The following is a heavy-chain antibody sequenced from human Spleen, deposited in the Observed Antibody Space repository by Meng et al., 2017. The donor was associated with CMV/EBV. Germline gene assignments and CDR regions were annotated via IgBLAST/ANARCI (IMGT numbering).Heavy chain of an antibody. CDR1: GFNFSDYY. D-gene: IGHD1-14*01. CDR3: ARDRGTGNFDY. Sequence: SCAASGFNFSDYYMNWIRQVPGKGLEWVSYMSNSGTTRYYADSVKGRFTISGDNAKNSLYLQMNSLRAEDTAVYYCARDRGTGNFDYWGQGTLVTVSS. J-gene: IGHJ4*02. CDR2: MSNSGTTR. V-gene: IGHV3-11*01.